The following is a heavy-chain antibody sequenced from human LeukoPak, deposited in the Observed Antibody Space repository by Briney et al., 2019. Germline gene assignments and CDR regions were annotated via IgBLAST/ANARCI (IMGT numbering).Heavy chain of an antibody. D-gene: IGHD6-19*01. J-gene: IGHJ4*02. V-gene: IGHV1-8*01. CDR3: ARGPRAFYSSGWYTKKYYFDY. CDR2: MNPNSGNT. CDR1: GYTFTSYD. Sequence: GASVKVSCKASGYTFTSYDTNWVRQATGQGLEWMGWMNPNSGNTGYAQKFQGRVTMTRNTSISTAYMELSSLRSEDTAVYYCARGPRAFYSSGWYTKKYYFDYWGQGTLVTVSS.